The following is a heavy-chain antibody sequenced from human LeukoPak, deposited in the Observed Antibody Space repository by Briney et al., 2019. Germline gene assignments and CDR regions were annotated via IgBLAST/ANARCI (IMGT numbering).Heavy chain of an antibody. CDR2: IKQDGSEK. Sequence: GGSLRLSFAASGFTFSSYWMSWVRQAPGKGWQRVANIKQDGSEKYYVDSVKGRFTISRDNAKNSLYLQMNSLRAEDTAVYYCARGLRYFDWLFGYWGQGTLVTVSS. D-gene: IGHD3-9*01. CDR1: GFTFSSYW. J-gene: IGHJ4*02. CDR3: ARGLRYFDWLFGY. V-gene: IGHV3-7*01.